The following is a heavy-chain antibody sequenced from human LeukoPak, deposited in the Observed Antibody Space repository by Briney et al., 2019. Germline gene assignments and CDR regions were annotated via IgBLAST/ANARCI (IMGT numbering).Heavy chain of an antibody. D-gene: IGHD3-22*01. CDR2: IRSDGTIK. J-gene: IGHJ4*02. CDR3: AKTTTGSNYYDTSGYFDY. CDR1: TFTFSSYG. Sequence: AGESLRLSCAASTFTFSSYGMHWVRQAPGKGLEWVAFIRSDGTIKYYADSVKGRFPISRDNSKNTLYLQMNSLRAEDTALYYCAKTTTGSNYYDTSGYFDYWGQGTLVTVSS. V-gene: IGHV3-30*02.